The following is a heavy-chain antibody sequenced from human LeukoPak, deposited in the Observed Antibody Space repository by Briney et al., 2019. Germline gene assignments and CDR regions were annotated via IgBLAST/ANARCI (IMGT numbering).Heavy chain of an antibody. CDR1: GFPFSNNV. CDR2: INGRGYST. Sequence: GGSLRLSCTASGFPFSNNVMTWVRQAPGRGLEWLSAINGRGYSTYYADSVKGRFIISRDNSKNTLYLQMNSLRAEDTAMYYCAKTFPYGTTWYGFCDYWGQGALVTVSS. CDR3: AKTFPYGTTWYGFCDY. D-gene: IGHD3-3*01. V-gene: IGHV3-23*01. J-gene: IGHJ4*02.